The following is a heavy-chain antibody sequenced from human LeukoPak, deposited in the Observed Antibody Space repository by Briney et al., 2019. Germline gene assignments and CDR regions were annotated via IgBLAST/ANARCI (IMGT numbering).Heavy chain of an antibody. J-gene: IGHJ6*03. CDR2: ISYSGNT. CDR1: AGSISSGDYY. D-gene: IGHD3-22*01. Sequence: SQTLSLTCTLSAGSISSGDYYWGWSRPSPGKGLERVGRISYSGNTYYNPSLKSRVTISVDTSKNPFSLRLSSVPAADTAVYFGSRFTHSYYSDTSGYYPYYYMDVWGEGTTVTVSS. CDR3: SRFTHSYYSDTSGYYPYYYMDV. V-gene: IGHV4-39*02.